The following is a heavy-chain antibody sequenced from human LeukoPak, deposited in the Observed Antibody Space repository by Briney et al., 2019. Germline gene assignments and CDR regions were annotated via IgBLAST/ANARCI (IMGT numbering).Heavy chain of an antibody. CDR2: IDPGYSNM. V-gene: IGHV5-10-1*01. CDR3: ATGSSGGYSH. J-gene: IGHJ4*02. Sequence: GESLRISCTGSGYSFTYWITWVRQMPGKGLEWMGTIDPGYSNMKNYNPSHEGHVTISVDKSINTVYLQWSSLKASDSAMYYCATGSSGGYSHRGQGTLVTVSS. D-gene: IGHD3-10*01. CDR1: GYSFTYW.